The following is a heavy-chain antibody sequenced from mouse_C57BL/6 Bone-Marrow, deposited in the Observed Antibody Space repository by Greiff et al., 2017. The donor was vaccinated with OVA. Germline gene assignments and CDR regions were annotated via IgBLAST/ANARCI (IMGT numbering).Heavy chain of an antibody. D-gene: IGHD2-3*01. CDR3: ARWGGYYSYYVDY. CDR1: GYTFTSYW. Sequence: QVQLKQPGAELVKPGASVKLSCKASGYTFTSYWMHWVKQRPGQGLEWIGMIHPNSGSTNYNEKFKSKATLTVDKSSSTAYMQLSSLTSEDSAVYYCARWGGYYSYYVDYWGQGTTLTVSS. J-gene: IGHJ2*01. V-gene: IGHV1-64*01. CDR2: IHPNSGST.